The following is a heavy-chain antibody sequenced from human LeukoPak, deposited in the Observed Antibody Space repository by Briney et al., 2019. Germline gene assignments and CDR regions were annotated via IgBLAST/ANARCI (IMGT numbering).Heavy chain of an antibody. CDR1: GGTFSSYA. CDR3: ARGGGGRIDY. V-gene: IGHV1-18*01. D-gene: IGHD4-23*01. CDR2: ISANNGNT. Sequence: ASVKVSCKASGGTFSSYAINWVRQAPGQGLEWMGWISANNGNTKYAQRFQGRVTMTTDTSTTTAYMELRSLRSDDTAVYYCARGGGGRIDYWGQGTLVTVSS. J-gene: IGHJ4*02.